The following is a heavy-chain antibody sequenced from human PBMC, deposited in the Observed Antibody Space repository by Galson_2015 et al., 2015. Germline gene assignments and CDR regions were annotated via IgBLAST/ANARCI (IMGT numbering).Heavy chain of an antibody. J-gene: IGHJ4*02. CDR2: ISGSGGST. CDR3: AKEAGVLWFGELTRYYFDY. CDR1: GFTFSSYA. V-gene: IGHV3-23*01. Sequence: SLRLSCAASGFTFSSYAMSWVRQAPGKGLEWVSAISGSGGSTYYADSVKGRFTISRDNSKNTLYLQMNSLRAEDTAVYYCAKEAGVLWFGELTRYYFDYWGQGTLVTVSS. D-gene: IGHD3-10*01.